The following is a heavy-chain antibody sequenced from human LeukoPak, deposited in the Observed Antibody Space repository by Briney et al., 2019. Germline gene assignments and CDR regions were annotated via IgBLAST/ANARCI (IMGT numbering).Heavy chain of an antibody. D-gene: IGHD2-2*01. Sequence: SETLSLTCTVSGGSISSYYWNWIRQPPGKELEWIGYIYYTGSTNYRPSLKSRVTISVDTSRNQFSLKLSSVTAADTAVYYCVRQDVVVITAATYYYGMDVWGQGTTVTVSS. CDR2: IYYTGST. J-gene: IGHJ6*02. CDR1: GGSISSYY. V-gene: IGHV4-59*08. CDR3: VRQDVVVITAATYYYGMDV.